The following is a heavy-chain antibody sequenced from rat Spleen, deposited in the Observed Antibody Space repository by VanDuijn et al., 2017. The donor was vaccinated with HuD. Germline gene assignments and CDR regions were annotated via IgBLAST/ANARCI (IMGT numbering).Heavy chain of an antibody. V-gene: IGHV2-13*01. CDR3: ARGGYYRY. CDR1: GFSLSNYG. CDR2: IWGDGIS. Sequence: QVQLKESGPGLVQPSQTLSLTCTVSGFSLSNYGLIWVRQPPGKGLEWMGVIWGDGISNYNSALKSRLSITRDTSKSQVYLKMNSLQTGDTATDYGARGGYYRYWGQGVMVTVSS. D-gene: IGHD1-1*01. J-gene: IGHJ2*01.